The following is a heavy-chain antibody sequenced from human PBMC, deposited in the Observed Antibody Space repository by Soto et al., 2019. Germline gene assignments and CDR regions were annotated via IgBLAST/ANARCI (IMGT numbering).Heavy chain of an antibody. V-gene: IGHV3-21*01. D-gene: IGHD3-22*01. CDR1: GFTFSSYS. Sequence: PGGSLRLSCAASGFTFSSYSMNWVRQAPGKGLEWVSSISSSNSYIYYADSVKGRFTISRDNAKNSLYLQMNSLRAEDTAVYYCARENYYDSSLDYWGQGTLVTVSS. CDR2: ISSSNSYI. CDR3: ARENYYDSSLDY. J-gene: IGHJ4*02.